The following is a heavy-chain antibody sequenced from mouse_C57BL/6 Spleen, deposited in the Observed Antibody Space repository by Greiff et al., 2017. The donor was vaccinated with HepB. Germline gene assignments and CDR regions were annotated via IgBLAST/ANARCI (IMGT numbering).Heavy chain of an antibody. CDR1: GFTFSSYA. CDR2: ISDGGSYT. Sequence: DVKLQESGGGLVKPGGSLKLSCAASGFTFSSYAMSWVRQTPEKRLEWVATISDGGSYTSYPDNVKGRFTISRDNAKNNLYLQRSHLKSEDTAMYYCARDRDVPYDGYYVGSAMDYWGQGTSVTVSS. D-gene: IGHD2-3*01. J-gene: IGHJ4*01. V-gene: IGHV5-4*01. CDR3: ARDRDVPYDGYYVGSAMDY.